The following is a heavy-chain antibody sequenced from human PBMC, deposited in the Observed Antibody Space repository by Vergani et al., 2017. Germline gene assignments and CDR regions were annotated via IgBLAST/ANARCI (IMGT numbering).Heavy chain of an antibody. V-gene: IGHV3-23*04. CDR3: AKDIVVVPAATWFDP. CDR1: GFTFNQYG. J-gene: IGHJ5*02. D-gene: IGHD2-2*01. CDR2: ISGSGGST. Sequence: VQLVESGGGVVQPGRSLRLSCAASGFTFNQYGMHWVRQAPGKGLEWVSAISGSGGSTYYADSVKGRFTISRDNSKNTLYLQMNSLRAEDTAVYYCAKDIVVVPAATWFDPWGQGTLVTVSS.